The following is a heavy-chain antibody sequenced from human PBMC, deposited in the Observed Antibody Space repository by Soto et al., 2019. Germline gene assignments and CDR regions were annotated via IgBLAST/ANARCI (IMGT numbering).Heavy chain of an antibody. CDR1: GFSFVNYA. V-gene: IGHV3-23*01. D-gene: IGHD6-19*01. CDR2: LSGSGTST. CDR3: AKATTNGGWFNPFDS. Sequence: GGSLRLSCAASGFSFVNYAMNWVRQAPGKGLEWVSGLSGSGTSTYYADSVKGRFTISRDNSRDTLFLQMNSLTADDTAVYYCAKATTNGGWFNPFDSWGKGPLVS. J-gene: IGHJ4*02.